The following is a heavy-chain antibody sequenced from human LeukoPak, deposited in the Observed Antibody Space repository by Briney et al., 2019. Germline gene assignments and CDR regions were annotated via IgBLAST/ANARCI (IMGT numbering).Heavy chain of an antibody. CDR3: AGPGQLGSLYYGMDV. Sequence: PSETLSLTCAVYGGSFSGYQWSWIRQPPGKGLEWIGEINGGSTNYNPSLKSRVTISVDTSKNQFSLRLSSVTAADTAVYYCAGPGQLGSLYYGMDVWGQGTTVTVS. CDR1: GGSFSGYQ. D-gene: IGHD3-10*01. CDR2: INGGST. V-gene: IGHV4-34*01. J-gene: IGHJ6*02.